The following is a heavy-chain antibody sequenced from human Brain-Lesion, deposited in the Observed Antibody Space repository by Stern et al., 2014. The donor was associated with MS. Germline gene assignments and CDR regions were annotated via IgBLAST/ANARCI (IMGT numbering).Heavy chain of an antibody. V-gene: IGHV4-61*02. CDR2: IFNSGST. D-gene: IGHD2-2*01. CDR3: ARGRVVPGFQYYATDV. J-gene: IGHJ6*02. Sequence: QVQLVQSGPGLVKPSQTLSLSCTVSGGSISSGGYYWSWIRQPAGKGLEWIGRIFNSGSTSHNPPLKIRGPISIDPSKTQFSLRLNSMTAADTAVYYCARGRVVPGFQYYATDVWGQGTTVIVSS. CDR1: GGSISSGGYY.